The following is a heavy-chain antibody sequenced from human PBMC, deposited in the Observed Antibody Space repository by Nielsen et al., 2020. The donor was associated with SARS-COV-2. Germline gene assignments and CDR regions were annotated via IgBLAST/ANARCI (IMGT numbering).Heavy chain of an antibody. CDR3: ARGGDYTPFGDAFDI. CDR2: IWYDGSNK. Sequence: GGSLRLSCAASGFTFDDYGMSWVRQAPGKGLEWVAVIWYDGSNKYYAASVKGRFTISRDNSKNTLYLQMNSLRAEDTAVYYCARGGDYTPFGDAFDIWGQGTMVTVSS. CDR1: GFTFDDYG. J-gene: IGHJ3*02. V-gene: IGHV3-33*08. D-gene: IGHD4-11*01.